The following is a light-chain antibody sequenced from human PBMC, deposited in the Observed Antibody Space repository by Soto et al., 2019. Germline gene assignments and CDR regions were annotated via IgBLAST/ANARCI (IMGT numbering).Light chain of an antibody. Sequence: QPVLTQPASVSGSPLQSITITCTGTSSDVGGYNYVSWYQQHPGKAPKLMIYDVSNRPSGVSNRFSGSKSGNTASLTISGLQAEDEADYYCSSYTSSSTLYVFGTGTKVTVL. CDR2: DVS. CDR3: SSYTSSSTLYV. J-gene: IGLJ1*01. V-gene: IGLV2-14*01. CDR1: SSDVGGYNY.